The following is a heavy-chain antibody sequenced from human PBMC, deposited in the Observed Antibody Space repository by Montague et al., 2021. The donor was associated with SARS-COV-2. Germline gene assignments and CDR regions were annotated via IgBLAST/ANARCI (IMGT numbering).Heavy chain of an antibody. CDR3: TIDYRSIVGDGLDI. D-gene: IGHD3-16*02. J-gene: IGHJ3*02. Sequence: SLRLSCAASGFTFSNYDMNWVRQAPGKGPEWISYISTSAYTTSYAGSVKGRFTISRDNGKNSLYLQMNSLRVEDKAVYYCTIDYRSIVGDGLDIWGQGTKVTVSS. CDR2: ISTSAYTT. V-gene: IGHV3-48*03. CDR1: GFTFSNYD.